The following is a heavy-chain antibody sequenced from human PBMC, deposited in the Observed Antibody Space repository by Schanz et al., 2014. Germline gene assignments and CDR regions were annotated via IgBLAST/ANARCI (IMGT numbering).Heavy chain of an antibody. CDR1: GFTFSSYA. Sequence: EMQLLESGGGLVQPGGSLRLSCAASGFTFSSYAMSWVRQAPGKGLEWVSGISGSGASTYYADSVKGRFTISRDNSNKTVDLQMNSLRAEDTALYYCVRDELLWFGEVLSLDYWGQGALVTVSS. CDR2: ISGSGAST. CDR3: VRDELLWFGEVLSLDY. V-gene: IGHV3-23*01. J-gene: IGHJ4*02. D-gene: IGHD3-10*01.